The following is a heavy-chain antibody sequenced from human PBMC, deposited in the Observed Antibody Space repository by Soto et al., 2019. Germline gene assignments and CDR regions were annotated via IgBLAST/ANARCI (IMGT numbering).Heavy chain of an antibody. CDR1: GFTFSSYG. V-gene: IGHV3-33*01. CDR3: ASTVAGNYYYYGMDV. CDR2: IWYDGSNK. J-gene: IGHJ6*02. D-gene: IGHD6-19*01. Sequence: QVPLVESGGGVVQPGRSLRLSCAASGFTFSSYGMHWVRQAPGKGLEWVAVIWYDGSNKYYADSVKGRFTISRDNSKNTLYLQMNSLRAEDTAVYYCASTVAGNYYYYGMDVWGQGTTVTVSS.